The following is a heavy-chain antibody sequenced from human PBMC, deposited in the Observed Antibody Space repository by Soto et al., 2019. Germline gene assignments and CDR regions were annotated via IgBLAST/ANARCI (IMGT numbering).Heavy chain of an antibody. CDR3: ATWHFPLIGFDV. D-gene: IGHD3-3*02. CDR1: GFTFSNYR. CDR2: IWYDGTNK. J-gene: IGHJ3*01. Sequence: GSLRLSCAASGFTFSNYRMHWVRQAPGKGLEWVAVIWYDGTNKYYADSVKGRFTISRDNSKNTLYLQMNSLRVEDTAVYYCATWHFPLIGFDVWGLGTMVTVSS. V-gene: IGHV3-33*01.